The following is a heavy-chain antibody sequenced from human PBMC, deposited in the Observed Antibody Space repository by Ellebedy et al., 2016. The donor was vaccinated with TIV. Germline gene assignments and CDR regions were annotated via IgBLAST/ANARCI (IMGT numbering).Heavy chain of an antibody. CDR1: GYTFTSYG. V-gene: IGHV1-18*04. Sequence: ASVKVSXXASGYTFTSYGISWVRQAPGQGLEWMGWISAYSGNTNYAQKLQGRVTMTTDTSTSTAYMELRSLRSDDTAVYYCARDQYSSSWYVTYYYYYYGMDVWGQGTTVTVSS. CDR2: ISAYSGNT. CDR3: ARDQYSSSWYVTYYYYYYGMDV. J-gene: IGHJ6*02. D-gene: IGHD6-13*01.